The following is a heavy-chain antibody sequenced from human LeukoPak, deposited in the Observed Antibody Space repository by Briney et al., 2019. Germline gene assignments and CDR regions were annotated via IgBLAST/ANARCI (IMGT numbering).Heavy chain of an antibody. CDR3: AKNKQWLLLDY. Sequence: PGGSLRLSCAVSGFTFSTYWMSWVRQAPGKGLEWVDNIKQDGSEKYYVDSVKGRFTISRDNANNSVYLQMNSLRVEDTAVYYCAKNKQWLLLDYWGQGTRVTVSS. J-gene: IGHJ4*02. V-gene: IGHV3-7*03. D-gene: IGHD6-19*01. CDR1: GFTFSTYW. CDR2: IKQDGSEK.